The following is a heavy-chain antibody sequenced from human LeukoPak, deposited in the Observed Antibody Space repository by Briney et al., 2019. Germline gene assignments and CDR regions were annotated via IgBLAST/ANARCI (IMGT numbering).Heavy chain of an antibody. CDR1: GFTFSSYS. CDR2: ISSSSSYI. Sequence: GGSLRLSCAASGFTFSSYSMNWVRQAPGKGLEWVSSISSSSSYIYYADSVKGRFTISRDNAKNSLYLQMNSLRAEDTAVYYCARPRGRAAAGPFDYWGQGTLVTVSS. V-gene: IGHV3-21*01. D-gene: IGHD6-13*01. J-gene: IGHJ4*02. CDR3: ARPRGRAAAGPFDY.